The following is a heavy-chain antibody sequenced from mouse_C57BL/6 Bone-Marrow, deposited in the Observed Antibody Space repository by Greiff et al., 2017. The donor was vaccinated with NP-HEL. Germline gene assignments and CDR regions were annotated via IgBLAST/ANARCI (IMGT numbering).Heavy chain of an antibody. CDR2: IYPGGGYT. CDR1: GYTFTNYW. Sequence: QVQLKQSGAELVRPGTSVKMSCKASGYTFTNYWIGWAKQRPGHGLEWIGDIYPGGGYTNYNEKFKGKATLTADKSSSTAYMQFSSLTSEDSAIYYCARRGPGAMDYWGQGTSVTVSS. V-gene: IGHV1-63*01. J-gene: IGHJ4*01. CDR3: ARRGPGAMDY.